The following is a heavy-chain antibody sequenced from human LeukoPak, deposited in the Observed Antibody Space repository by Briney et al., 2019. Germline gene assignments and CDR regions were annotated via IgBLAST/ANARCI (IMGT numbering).Heavy chain of an antibody. Sequence: PSETLSLTCTVSGGSISSYYWSWIRQPPGKGLEWIGYIYYSGSTNYNPSLKSRVTISVDTSKNQFSLKLSSVTAADTAVYYCARVLRLGEFVDYGGQGTLVTVSS. V-gene: IGHV4-59*01. CDR2: IYYSGST. CDR1: GGSISSYY. CDR3: ARVLRLGEFVDY. D-gene: IGHD3-16*01. J-gene: IGHJ4*02.